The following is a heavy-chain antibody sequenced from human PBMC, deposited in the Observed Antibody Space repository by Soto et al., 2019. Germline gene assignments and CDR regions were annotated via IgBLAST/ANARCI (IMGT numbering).Heavy chain of an antibody. CDR3: AHRQDFGGWFAP. J-gene: IGHJ5*02. V-gene: IGHV2-5*02. D-gene: IGHD3-16*01. CDR2: IYWDDNK. Sequence: QITLKESGPTLVKPTQTLTLTCTFSGFSFSTSEVAVGWIRQPPGKALEWLALIYWDDNKRYSPSLKNRLTITKDTSKNQVVLTLTNMDPVDTATYYCAHRQDFGGWFAPWGQGTLVTVSS. CDR1: GFSFSTSEVA.